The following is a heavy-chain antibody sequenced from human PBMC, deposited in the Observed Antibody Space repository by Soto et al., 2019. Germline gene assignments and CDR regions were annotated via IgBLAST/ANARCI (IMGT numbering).Heavy chain of an antibody. Sequence: QVQLVQSGAEVKKPGASVKVSCKASGYTFTDYFIHWVRQAPGQGFEWMGWINPKSRGTNYARKFQGRVTMTRDTSNSTAYMELRGLRSDDTAVYYCARVTLKAGNWFDPWGQGTLVTVSS. J-gene: IGHJ5*02. CDR2: INPKSRGT. CDR1: GYTFTDYF. V-gene: IGHV1-2*02. CDR3: ARVTLKAGNWFDP.